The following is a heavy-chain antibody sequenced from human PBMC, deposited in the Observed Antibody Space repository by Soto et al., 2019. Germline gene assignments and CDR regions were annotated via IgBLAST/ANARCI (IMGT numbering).Heavy chain of an antibody. CDR2: IYHSGST. J-gene: IGHJ4*02. D-gene: IGHD6-19*01. CDR1: GGSISSGGYS. V-gene: IGHV4-30-2*01. CDR3: ARAGGLGAVAVDY. Sequence: QLQLQESGSGLVKPSQTLSLTCAVSGGSISSGGYSWSWIRQPPGKGLEWIGYIYHSGSTYYNPSLKSRVTISVDRSKHQFSLKLSSETAADTAVYYCARAGGLGAVAVDYWGQGTLVTVSS.